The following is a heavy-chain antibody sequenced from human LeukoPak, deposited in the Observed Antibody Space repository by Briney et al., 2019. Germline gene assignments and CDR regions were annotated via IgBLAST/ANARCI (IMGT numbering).Heavy chain of an antibody. V-gene: IGHV1-8*01. CDR3: ARPRSPGGHDPHYYYYGMDV. Sequence: ASVKVSFTSSGYTFTSYGINLVRQAPGQGLEWMGLMNINSGNTAYAQKVQGRVTMTRDTSITTAYMELSSLRSEDTAMYYCARPRSPGGHDPHYYYYGMDVWGQGTTVTVSS. J-gene: IGHJ6*02. CDR1: GYTFTSYG. CDR2: MNINSGNT. D-gene: IGHD5-12*01.